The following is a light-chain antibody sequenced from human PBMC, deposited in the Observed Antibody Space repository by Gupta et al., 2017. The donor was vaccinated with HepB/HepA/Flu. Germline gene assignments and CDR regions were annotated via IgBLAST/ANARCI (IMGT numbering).Light chain of an antibody. Sequence: SALTQPASVSGSPGQSITISCTGTSSDVGGYNYVSWYQQYPGKAPKLMIYDVTARPAGVANRFSGSKSGNTASLTISGRQAEDEADYYCSSDTNDKFWVFGGGTKLTVL. CDR2: DVT. CDR3: SSDTNDKFWV. V-gene: IGLV2-14*01. CDR1: SSDVGGYNY. J-gene: IGLJ3*02.